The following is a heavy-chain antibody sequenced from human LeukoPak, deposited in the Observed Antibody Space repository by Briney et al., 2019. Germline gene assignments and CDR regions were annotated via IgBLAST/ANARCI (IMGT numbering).Heavy chain of an antibody. Sequence: PSQTLSLTCTVSGGSISSGDYYWSWIRQPPGTGLEWIGYIYYSGSTYYNPSLKSRVTISVDTSKNQFSLKLSSVTAADTAVYYCAREGSGGSQYYYGMDVWGKGTTVTVSS. J-gene: IGHJ6*04. D-gene: IGHD2-15*01. CDR2: IYYSGST. CDR1: GGSISSGDYY. V-gene: IGHV4-30-4*01. CDR3: AREGSGGSQYYYGMDV.